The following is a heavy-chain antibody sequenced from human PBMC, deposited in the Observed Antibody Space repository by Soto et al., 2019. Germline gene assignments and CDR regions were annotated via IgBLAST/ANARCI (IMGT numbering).Heavy chain of an antibody. CDR2: VYHTGDT. CDR3: VRDGTKTLRDWFDP. D-gene: IGHD1-1*01. V-gene: IGHV4-4*02. J-gene: IGHJ5*02. Sequence: PSETLSLTCGVSGGTVASSHWWSWVRQSPSRGLEWIGNVYHTGDTNFNPSLQSRVMMSVDTSKKQFSLKLRSVTAADTAVYYCVRDGTKTLRDWFDPWGQGISVTVSS. CDR1: GGTVASSHW.